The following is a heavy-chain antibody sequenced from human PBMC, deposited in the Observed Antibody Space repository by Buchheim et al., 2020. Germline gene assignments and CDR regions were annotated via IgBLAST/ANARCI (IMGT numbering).Heavy chain of an antibody. V-gene: IGHV3-23*01. CDR2: ISGSGAGT. CDR3: AKPIVVVVAATGADDY. Sequence: EVQLLESGGGLVQPGGSLRLSCATSGFAFSSYAMSWVRQAPGKGLEWVSSISGSGAGTYYADSVKGRFTISRDNSKNTVYLQMTSLRAEDTAVYYCAKPIVVVVAATGADDYWGQGTL. CDR1: GFAFSSYA. D-gene: IGHD2-15*01. J-gene: IGHJ4*02.